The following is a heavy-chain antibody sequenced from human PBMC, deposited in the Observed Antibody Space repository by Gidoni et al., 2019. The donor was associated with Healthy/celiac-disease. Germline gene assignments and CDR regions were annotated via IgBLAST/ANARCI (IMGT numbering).Heavy chain of an antibody. CDR2: ISSSSSTI. Sequence: EVQLVESGGGLVQPGGSLRLSCAASGFTFSSYSMNRVRQAPGKGLEWVSYISSSSSTIYYADSVKGRFTISRDNAKNSLYLKRNSLRAEDTAMYYCARGRTLLGWFDPWGQGTLVTVSS. CDR3: ARGRTLLGWFDP. CDR1: GFTFSSYS. J-gene: IGHJ5*02. D-gene: IGHD3-10*01. V-gene: IGHV3-48*01.